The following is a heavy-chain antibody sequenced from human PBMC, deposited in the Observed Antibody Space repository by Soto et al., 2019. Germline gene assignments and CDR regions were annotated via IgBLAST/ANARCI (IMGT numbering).Heavy chain of an antibody. J-gene: IGHJ4*02. CDR1: GYTFTSYG. Sequence: ASVKVSCKASGYTFTSYGISWVRQAPGQGLEWMGWISAYNGNTNYAQKLQGRVTMTTDTSTSTAYMELRSLRSDDTAVYYCARDQGETVTRTKTFDYWGQGTLVTVSS. CDR2: ISAYNGNT. V-gene: IGHV1-18*01. D-gene: IGHD4-4*01. CDR3: ARDQGETVTRTKTFDY.